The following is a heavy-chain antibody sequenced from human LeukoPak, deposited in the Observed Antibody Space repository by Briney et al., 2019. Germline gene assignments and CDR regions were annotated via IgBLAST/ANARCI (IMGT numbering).Heavy chain of an antibody. J-gene: IGHJ3*01. CDR1: GGSISSGDYY. Sequence: PSQTLSLTCTVSGGSISSGDYYWSWIRQPPGKGLEWIGYIYYSGSTYYNPSLKSRVTISVDTSKNQFSLKLSSVTAADTAVYYCARQEVPADAFDVWGQGTMVTVSS. V-gene: IGHV4-30-4*01. CDR3: ARQEVPADAFDV. CDR2: IYYSGST. D-gene: IGHD2-2*01.